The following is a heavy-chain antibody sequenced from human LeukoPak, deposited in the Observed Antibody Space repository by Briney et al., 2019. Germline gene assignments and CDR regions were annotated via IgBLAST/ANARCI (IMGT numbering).Heavy chain of an antibody. D-gene: IGHD3-22*01. CDR3: ARHNYDSSGADY. Sequence: PGESLKISCKGSGYSFTSYWIAWVRQMPGKGLEYMGIIYPVDSDTTYSTSFQGQVSISADKSLSTAYLQWSSLKASDTAMYYCARHNYDSSGADYWGQGTLVTVSS. CDR2: IYPVDSDT. J-gene: IGHJ4*02. V-gene: IGHV5-51*01. CDR1: GYSFTSYW.